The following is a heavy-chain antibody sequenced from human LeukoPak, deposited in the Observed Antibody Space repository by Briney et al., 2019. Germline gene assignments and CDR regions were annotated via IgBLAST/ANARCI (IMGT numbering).Heavy chain of an antibody. CDR1: GYTFTSYY. J-gene: IGHJ3*02. CDR3: AIYGSSTSCYREAFDI. CDR2: INPSGGST. D-gene: IGHD2-2*01. V-gene: IGHV1-46*03. Sequence: ASVKVSCKASGYTFTSYYMHWVRQAPGQGLEWMGIINPSGGSTSYAQKFQGRVTMTRDTSTSTVYMELSSLRSEDTAVYYCAIYGSSTSCYREAFDIWGQGTMVTVSS.